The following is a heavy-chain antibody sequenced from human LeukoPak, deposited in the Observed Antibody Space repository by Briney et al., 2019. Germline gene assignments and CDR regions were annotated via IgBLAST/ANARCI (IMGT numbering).Heavy chain of an antibody. D-gene: IGHD2-21*02. Sequence: HPGGSLRLSCAASGFTFSNYVASWVRQAPGKGLEWVSVISGNGVSTNYADSVKGRFTISRDISKNTLYLQMTSLRAEDTAVYYCARGAYQIVVVTAPTYWGQGTLVTVSS. CDR2: ISGNGVST. CDR1: GFTFSNYV. V-gene: IGHV3-23*01. CDR3: ARGAYQIVVVTAPTY. J-gene: IGHJ4*02.